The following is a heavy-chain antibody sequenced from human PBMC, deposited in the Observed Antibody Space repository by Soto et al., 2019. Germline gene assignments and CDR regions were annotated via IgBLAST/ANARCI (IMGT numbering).Heavy chain of an antibody. V-gene: IGHV1-46*01. J-gene: IGHJ5*02. D-gene: IGHD2-2*01. Sequence: ASVKVSCKASGYTFTSYYMHWVRQAPGQGLEWMGIINPSGGSTSYAQKFQGRVTMTRDTSTSTVYMELSSLRSEDTAVYYCAKNQFVLVPAARFAPGGQGTLVTV. CDR3: AKNQFVLVPAARFAP. CDR1: GYTFTSYY. CDR2: INPSGGST.